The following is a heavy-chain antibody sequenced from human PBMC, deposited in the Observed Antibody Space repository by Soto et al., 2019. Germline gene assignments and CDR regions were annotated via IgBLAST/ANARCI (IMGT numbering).Heavy chain of an antibody. J-gene: IGHJ4*02. CDR2: IDTSGGVT. CDR1: GYTSIKCH. D-gene: IGHD3-16*01. CDR3: ARDVTGHDNYETIGYYFDH. V-gene: IGHV1-46*01. Sequence: ASVQVSSNASGYTSIKCHIHCVRQAPGQGLEWRGMIDTSGGVTRDAQRFQGRITMTSDTSTNNVYMELRGLTSEDTAVYYCARDVTGHDNYETIGYYFDHWGPGTLVTVSS.